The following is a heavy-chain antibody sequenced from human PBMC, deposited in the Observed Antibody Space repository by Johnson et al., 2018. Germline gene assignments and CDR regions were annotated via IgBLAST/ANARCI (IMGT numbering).Heavy chain of an antibody. CDR1: GITFSNYW. J-gene: IGHJ4*02. V-gene: IGHV3-74*02. Sequence: VQLVESGGDLVQXGGSXRLXCAASGITFSNYWMHWVRQAPGKGLVWVSHINGYGTRTDYADSVKGRFTIFRNNAKNTLYLQMNGLSAEDAAMYYCARGGSGTYYNYFDYWGQGTLVTVSS. CDR2: INGYGTRT. D-gene: IGHD3-10*01. CDR3: ARGGSGTYYNYFDY.